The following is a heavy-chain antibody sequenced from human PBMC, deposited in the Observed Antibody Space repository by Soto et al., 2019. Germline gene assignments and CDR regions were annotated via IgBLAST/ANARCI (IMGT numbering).Heavy chain of an antibody. V-gene: IGHV3-23*01. D-gene: IGHD1-7*01. CDR2: ISGSGGST. CDR3: AKGGLELQSHYYYYYMDV. J-gene: IGHJ6*03. Sequence: GGSLRLSCAASGFTFSSYAMSWVRQAPGKGLEWVSAISGSGGSTYYADSVKGRFTISRDNSKNTLYLQMNSLRAEDTAVYYCAKGGLELQSHYYYYYMDVWGKGTTVTVSS. CDR1: GFTFSSYA.